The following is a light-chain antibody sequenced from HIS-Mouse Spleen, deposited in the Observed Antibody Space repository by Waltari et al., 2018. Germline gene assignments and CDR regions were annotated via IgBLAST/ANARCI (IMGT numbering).Light chain of an antibody. V-gene: IGLV3-10*01. CDR2: EDS. Sequence: SYELTQPPSVSVSPGQTARITCSGDALPKKYAYWYQQKSGQAPVLVIYEDSKRPSGSPGRFSGSSSGTMATLTISGAQVEDEADYYGYSTDSSGNHRVFGGGTKLTVL. CDR3: YSTDSSGNHRV. CDR1: ALPKKY. J-gene: IGLJ2*01.